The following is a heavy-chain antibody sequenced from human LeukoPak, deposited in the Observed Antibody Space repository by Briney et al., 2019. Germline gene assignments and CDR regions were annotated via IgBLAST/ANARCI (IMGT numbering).Heavy chain of an antibody. Sequence: ASVKVSCKASGYSFTGYYIHWVRQAPGQGLEWMGRISPAIGDTDYAQNFQGRVTVTRDMSITTAYMELTSLRSDDTAIYYCARGGFDNWGQGTLVTVSS. J-gene: IGHJ4*02. CDR1: GYSFTGYY. CDR2: ISPAIGDT. V-gene: IGHV1-2*06. CDR3: ARGGFDN.